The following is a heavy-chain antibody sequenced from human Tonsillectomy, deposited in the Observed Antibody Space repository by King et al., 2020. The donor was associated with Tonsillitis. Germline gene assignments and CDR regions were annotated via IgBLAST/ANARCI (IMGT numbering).Heavy chain of an antibody. V-gene: IGHV4-59*13. D-gene: IGHD4-17*01. J-gene: IGHJ3*01. Sequence: QLQESGPGLVKPSETLSLTCTVSGGSISKYYWSWIRQPPGKGLEWIGDIYYSGRTNYNPSLKSRFTIFVDTSNNQFSLRLSSVTAAVTAVYYCARASPVTTRLNDGFDVWGQGKMVTASS. CDR2: IYYSGRT. CDR1: GGSISKYY. CDR3: ARASPVTTRLNDGFDV.